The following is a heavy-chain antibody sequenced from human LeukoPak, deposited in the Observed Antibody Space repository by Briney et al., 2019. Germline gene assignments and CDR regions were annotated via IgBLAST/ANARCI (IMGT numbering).Heavy chain of an antibody. J-gene: IGHJ4*02. CDR2: ISDSGTST. Sequence: GGSLRLSCAASGFTFSSYAMGWVRQAPGKGLEWVSGISDSGTSTYYADSVKGRFTISRDNSKNTLYLQMNSLRAEDTALYYCAKDLDDHVWGSYRAYDYWGQGTLVTVSS. CDR3: AKDLDDHVWGSYRAYDY. D-gene: IGHD3-16*02. CDR1: GFTFSSYA. V-gene: IGHV3-23*01.